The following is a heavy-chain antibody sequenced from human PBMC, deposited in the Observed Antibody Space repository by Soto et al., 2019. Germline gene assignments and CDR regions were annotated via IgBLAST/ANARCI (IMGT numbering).Heavy chain of an antibody. D-gene: IGHD6-13*01. CDR1: GFTFNNFW. V-gene: IGHV3-7*01. Sequence: PGGSLRLSCGASGFTFNNFWMHWVRQAPGKGLEWVANINEDGSKVYYVDSVKGRFTISRDNAKNSLYLQMSSLRSEDTAVYYCARAIAAAGAFWGQGILVTVSS. CDR2: INEDGSKV. J-gene: IGHJ1*01. CDR3: ARAIAAAGAF.